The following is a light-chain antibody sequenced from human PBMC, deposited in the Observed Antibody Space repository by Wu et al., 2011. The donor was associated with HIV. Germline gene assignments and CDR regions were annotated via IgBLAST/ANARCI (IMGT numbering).Light chain of an antibody. CDR2: GAF. V-gene: IGKV3-20*01. CDR3: QQYGRSPYT. CDR1: QWISSSY. Sequence: EIVMTQSPATLSLSPGERVTLSCRASQWISSSYLAWYQHKPGQSPRLLIYGAFSRPTGIPDRFSGSGSGTDFTLTISRLEPEDFAVYYCQQYGRSPYTFGQGTKLEIK. J-gene: IGKJ2*01.